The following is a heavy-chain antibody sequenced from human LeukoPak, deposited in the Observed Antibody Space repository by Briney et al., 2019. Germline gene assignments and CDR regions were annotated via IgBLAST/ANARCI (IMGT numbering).Heavy chain of an antibody. CDR2: IWYDGSNK. CDR3: ARHGDYRAFDI. D-gene: IGHD4-17*01. Sequence: PGRSLRLSCAASGFTFSSYGMHWVRQAPGKGLEWVAVIWYDGSNKYYADSVKGRFTISRDNPKNTLYLQMNSLRAEDTAVYYCARHGDYRAFDIWGQGTMVTVSS. J-gene: IGHJ3*02. V-gene: IGHV3-33*01. CDR1: GFTFSSYG.